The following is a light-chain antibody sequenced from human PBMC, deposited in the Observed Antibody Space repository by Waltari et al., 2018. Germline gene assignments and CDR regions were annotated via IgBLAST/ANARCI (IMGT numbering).Light chain of an antibody. CDR3: AAWDDSLSGVV. CDR2: RNK. Sequence: QSVLTQPPSASGTPGQGVTSSCSGLRSNTRSNLVHWYHRLPGSAPKLLIYRNKQRPSGVPDLFSGSKSGTSASLAISGLRSEDEADYYCAAWDDSLSGVVFGGGTKLTVL. CDR1: RSNTRSNL. V-gene: IGLV1-47*01. J-gene: IGLJ2*01.